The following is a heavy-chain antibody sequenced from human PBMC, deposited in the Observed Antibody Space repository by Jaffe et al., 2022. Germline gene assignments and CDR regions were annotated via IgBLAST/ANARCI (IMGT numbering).Heavy chain of an antibody. V-gene: IGHV1-2*06. D-gene: IGHD2-2*01. CDR3: ARLRYCTTNNCYRDWADP. CDR2: INPNSGGT. J-gene: IGHJ5*02. Sequence: QMQLVQSEAEVKKPGASVKVSCKASGYTFTDYYIHWVRQAPGQGLEWMGRINPNSGGTNSAQKFQGRVTMTSDTSISTAYMELSSLRSDDTAVYYCARLRYCTTNNCYRDWADPWGQGTLVTVSS. CDR1: GYTFTDYY.